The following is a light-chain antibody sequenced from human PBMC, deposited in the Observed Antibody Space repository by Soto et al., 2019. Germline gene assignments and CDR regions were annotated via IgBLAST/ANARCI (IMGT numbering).Light chain of an antibody. Sequence: DIQLTQSPSTLSASVGDRVTITCRASQSINNWLAWYQQKPGKAPKLLIYDASSLESGVPSTFSGSGSGTEFILTISNLQPDDFATSYCQQYNTFLTFGGGTKVEIK. CDR3: QQYNTFLT. J-gene: IGKJ4*01. V-gene: IGKV1-5*01. CDR1: QSINNW. CDR2: DAS.